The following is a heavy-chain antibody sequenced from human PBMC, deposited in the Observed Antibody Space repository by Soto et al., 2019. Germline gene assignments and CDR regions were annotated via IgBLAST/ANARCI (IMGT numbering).Heavy chain of an antibody. CDR2: IIPIFGTA. V-gene: IGHV1-69*12. J-gene: IGHJ3*02. Sequence: QVQLVQSGAEVKKPGSSVKVSCKASGGTFSSYAISWVRQAPGQGLEWMGGIIPIFGTANYAQKFQGRVTITADESTRTAYMGRSSLESEDTAVYYCATTLGRTPPDACDIWGQGTMVTVSS. CDR1: GGTFSSYA. CDR3: ATTLGRTPPDACDI. D-gene: IGHD1-1*01.